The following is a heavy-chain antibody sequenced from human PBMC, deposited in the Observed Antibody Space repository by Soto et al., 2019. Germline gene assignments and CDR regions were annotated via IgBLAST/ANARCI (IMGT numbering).Heavy chain of an antibody. D-gene: IGHD2-8*01. J-gene: IGHJ6*02. CDR3: ARAVRYCTNGVCYGYGYYYGMEV. CDR2: INPNSGGT. Sequence: ASVKVSCKASGYTFTGYYMHWVRQAPGQGLEWVGWINPNSGGTNYAQKFQGWVTMTRDTSISTAYMELSRLRSDDTAVYYGARAVRYCTNGVCYGYGYYYGMEVWGQGTTVTVSS. CDR1: GYTFTGYY. V-gene: IGHV1-2*04.